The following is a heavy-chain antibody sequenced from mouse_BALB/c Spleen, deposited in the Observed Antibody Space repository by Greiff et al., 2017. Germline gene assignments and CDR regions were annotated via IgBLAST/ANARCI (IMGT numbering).Heavy chain of an antibody. CDR1: GFSLTSYG. D-gene: IGHD1-1*01. Sequence: VKLVESGSGLVAPSQSLSITCTVSGFSLTSYGVHWVRQPPGKGLEWLGVIWAGGSTNYNSALMSRLSISKDNSKSQVFLKMNSLQTDDTAMYYCAREDADYGSSPWFAYWGQGTLVTVSA. V-gene: IGHV2-9*02. CDR2: IWAGGST. J-gene: IGHJ3*01. CDR3: AREDADYGSSPWFAY.